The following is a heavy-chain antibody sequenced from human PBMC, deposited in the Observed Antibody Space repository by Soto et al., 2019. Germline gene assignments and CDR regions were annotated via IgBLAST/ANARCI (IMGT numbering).Heavy chain of an antibody. CDR3: ARWWVSGGMDV. Sequence: SETLSLTCDVPGDTISTVGYTWAWIRQPPGKALEWIGHTYHSGNPYYNPSLKSRVIISVDRSKNQFSLKLSSVTAADTAVYYCARWWVSGGMDVWGQGTTVT. V-gene: IGHV4-30-2*01. J-gene: IGHJ6*02. D-gene: IGHD2-15*01. CDR2: TYHSGNP. CDR1: GDTISTVGYT.